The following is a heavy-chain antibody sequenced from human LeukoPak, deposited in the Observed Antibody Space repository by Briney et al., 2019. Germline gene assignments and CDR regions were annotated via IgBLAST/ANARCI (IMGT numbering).Heavy chain of an antibody. Sequence: PSETLSLTCAVYGGSFSGHYWSWIRQPPGKGLEWIGEVIHTGGTTYNPSLKTRVTISADVSKNQFSLKLTSVTAADTAAYYCARVRGLGVITPYSDSWGQGTLVTVSS. D-gene: IGHD3-16*02. CDR2: VIHTGGT. CDR3: ARVRGLGVITPYSDS. CDR1: GGSFSGHY. V-gene: IGHV4-34*12. J-gene: IGHJ4*02.